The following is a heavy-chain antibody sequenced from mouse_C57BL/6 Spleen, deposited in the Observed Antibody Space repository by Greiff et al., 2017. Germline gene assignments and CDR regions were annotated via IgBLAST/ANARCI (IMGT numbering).Heavy chain of an antibody. V-gene: IGHV5-9-1*02. J-gene: IGHJ4*01. Sequence: DVMLVESGEGLVKPGGSLKLSCAASGFTFSSYAMSWVRQTPEKRLEWVAYISSGGDYIYYADTVKGRFTISRDNARNTLYLQMSSLKSEYTAMSYCTRDGDRDYYGSSYHYYAMDYWGQGTSVTVSS. CDR1: GFTFSSYA. D-gene: IGHD1-1*01. CDR2: ISSGGDYI. CDR3: TRDGDRDYYGSSYHYYAMDY.